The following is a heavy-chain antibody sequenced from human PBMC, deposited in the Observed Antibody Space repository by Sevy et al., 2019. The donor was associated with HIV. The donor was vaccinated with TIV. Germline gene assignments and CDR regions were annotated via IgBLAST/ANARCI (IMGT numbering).Heavy chain of an antibody. CDR2: IGWNSAFI. J-gene: IGHJ1*01. CDR3: AKDGGSGSGPSAEYFHH. V-gene: IGHV3-9*01. Sequence: GGSLRLSCAASGFSFDDYAMHWVRQAPGKGLEWVSGIGWNSAFIGYADSLKGRYTIPRDKAKNSLYLQINSLKPEDTAFYYCAKDGGSGSGPSAEYFHHWGQGTLVTVSS. CDR1: GFSFDDYA. D-gene: IGHD6-19*01.